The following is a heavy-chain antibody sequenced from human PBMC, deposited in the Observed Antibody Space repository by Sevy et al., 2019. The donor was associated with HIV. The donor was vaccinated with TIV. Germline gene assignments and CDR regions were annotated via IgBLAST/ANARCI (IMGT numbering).Heavy chain of an antibody. D-gene: IGHD1-7*01. CDR1: GFTFSTYD. CDR3: ASRRGSTGTTFGY. Sequence: GGSLRLSCAASGFTFSTYDMNWVRQAPGKGLEWVSFIRSSSRDIFYADSVKGRFTISRDNAKNSLYLQMNSLRDEDTAVYYCASRRGSTGTTFGYWGQGTLVTVSS. V-gene: IGHV3-48*02. J-gene: IGHJ4*02. CDR2: IRSSSRDI.